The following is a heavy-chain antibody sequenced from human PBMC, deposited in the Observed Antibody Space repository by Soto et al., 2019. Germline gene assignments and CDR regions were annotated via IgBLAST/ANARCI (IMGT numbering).Heavy chain of an antibody. J-gene: IGHJ4*02. D-gene: IGHD4-17*01. CDR2: ISFHGNNK. V-gene: IGHV3-30-3*01. Sequence: GGSLRLSCAASGFPFSTYAMHWVRRAPGKGLEWVAAISFHGNNKYYADSVKGRFTISRDNSKNTLYLQMNSLSADDTALYYCARVYGDYSTKFDYWGQGTLVTVSS. CDR1: GFPFSTYA. CDR3: ARVYGDYSTKFDY.